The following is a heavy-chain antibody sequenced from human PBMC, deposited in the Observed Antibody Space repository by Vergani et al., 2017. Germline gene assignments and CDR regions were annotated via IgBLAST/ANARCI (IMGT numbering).Heavy chain of an antibody. CDR2: ISWNSNSI. V-gene: IGHV3-9*02. CDR1: GFNSAGYA. Sequence: EVQLEESGGGLVLPGRSLRLFCVASGFNSAGYAMHWVPQASGKGLEWVSGISWNSNSIGYADSVKGRFTISRDNAKNSLYLQINSLRAEDTALYYCAKDLGTSSGGGLFDPWGQGTLATVS. J-gene: IGHJ5*02. CDR3: AKDLGTSSGGGLFDP. D-gene: IGHD3-10*01.